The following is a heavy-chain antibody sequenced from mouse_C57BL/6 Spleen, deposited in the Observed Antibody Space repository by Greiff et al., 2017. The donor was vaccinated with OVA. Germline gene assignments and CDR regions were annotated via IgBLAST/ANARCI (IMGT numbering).Heavy chain of an antibody. V-gene: IGHV1-61*01. J-gene: IGHJ2*01. Sequence: VQLQQPGAELVRPGSSVKLSCKASGYTFTSYWMDWVKQRPGQGLEWIGNIYPSDSETHYNQKFKDKATLTVDKSSSTAYMQLSSLTSEDSAVYYCAYYYGSSYDYWGQGTTLTVSS. D-gene: IGHD1-1*01. CDR2: IYPSDSET. CDR1: GYTFTSYW. CDR3: AYYYGSSYDY.